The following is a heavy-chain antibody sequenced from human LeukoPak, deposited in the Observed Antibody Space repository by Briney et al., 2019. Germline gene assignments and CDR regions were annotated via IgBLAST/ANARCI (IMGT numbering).Heavy chain of an antibody. V-gene: IGHV3-9*01. D-gene: IGHD6-6*01. CDR2: ISWNSGSI. Sequence: PGGSLRLSCAASGFTFDDYAMHWVRQAPGKGLEWVSGISWNSGSIGYADSVKGRFTISRDNSKNTLYLQMNSLRAEDTAVYYCAKDRQLGAFDIWGQGTMVTVSS. CDR1: GFTFDDYA. J-gene: IGHJ3*02. CDR3: AKDRQLGAFDI.